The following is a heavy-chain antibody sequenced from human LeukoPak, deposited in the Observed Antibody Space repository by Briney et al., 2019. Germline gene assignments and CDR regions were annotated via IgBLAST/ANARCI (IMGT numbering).Heavy chain of an antibody. CDR2: INHSGST. CDR1: GGSFSGYY. D-gene: IGHD3-10*01. CDR3: ARGLRYYYGSGSYQHFDY. Sequence: PSETLSLTCAVYGGSFSGYYWSWIRQPPGKGLEWIGEINHSGSTNYTPSLKSRVTISVDTSKNQFSLKLSSVTAADTAVYYCARGLRYYYGSGSYQHFDYWGQGTLVTVSS. V-gene: IGHV4-34*01. J-gene: IGHJ4*02.